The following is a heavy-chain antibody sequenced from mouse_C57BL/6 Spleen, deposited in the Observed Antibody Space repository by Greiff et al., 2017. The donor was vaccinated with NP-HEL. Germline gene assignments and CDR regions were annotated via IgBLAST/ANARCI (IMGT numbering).Heavy chain of an antibody. Sequence: EVQLQESGGGLVKPGGSLKLSCAASGFTFSSYAMSWVRQTPEKRLEWVATISDGGSYTYYPDNVKGRFTISRDNAKNNLYLQMSHLKSEDTAMYYCARGKITTVGRSYYFDYWGQGTTLTVSS. CDR3: ARGKITTVGRSYYFDY. CDR1: GFTFSSYA. J-gene: IGHJ2*01. CDR2: ISDGGSYT. D-gene: IGHD1-1*01. V-gene: IGHV5-4*01.